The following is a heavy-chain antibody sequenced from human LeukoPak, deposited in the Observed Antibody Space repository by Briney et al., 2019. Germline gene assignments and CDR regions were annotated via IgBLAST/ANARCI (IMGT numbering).Heavy chain of an antibody. CDR2: IYHSGST. D-gene: IGHD2-2*01. Sequence: TLSLTCAVSGGSISSGGYSWSWIRQPPGKGLEWIGYIYHSGSTYYNPSLKGRVTISVDRSKNQFSLKLSSVTAAATAVYYCARTQRYCSSTSCLNWFDPWGQGTLVTVSS. V-gene: IGHV4-30-2*01. J-gene: IGHJ5*02. CDR1: GGSISSGGYS. CDR3: ARTQRYCSSTSCLNWFDP.